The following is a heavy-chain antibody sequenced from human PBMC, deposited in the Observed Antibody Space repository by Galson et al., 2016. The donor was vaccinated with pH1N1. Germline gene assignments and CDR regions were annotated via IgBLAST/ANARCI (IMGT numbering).Heavy chain of an antibody. CDR3: ARDRTYSESNTYYDLFDR. D-gene: IGHD3-16*01. V-gene: IGHV3-7*03. CDR2: INQHGSKI. CDR1: GLVYSDYW. J-gene: IGHJ3*02. Sequence: SLRLSCAASGLVYSDYWMTWVRQAPGKGLEWVGNINQHGSKINYGDSVKGRFTISRDNAKNSLFLQMTSRRADDAAVYYCARDRTYSESNTYYDLFDRWGQVTMVTVSS.